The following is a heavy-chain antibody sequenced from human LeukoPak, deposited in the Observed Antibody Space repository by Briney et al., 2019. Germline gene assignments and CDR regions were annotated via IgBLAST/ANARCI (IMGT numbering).Heavy chain of an antibody. Sequence: GSLRLACPASGLNFSSVAMGWVRPAPGQGRGWGAANSCSGGSTYYADSVKGRFTIYRDNSKHALYLQMHSLTAEDTAVYFCARAAYGDYQGFQLWGQGTLLSVRS. D-gene: IGHD4-17*01. J-gene: IGHJ1*01. CDR2: NSCSGGST. V-gene: IGHV3-23*01. CDR3: ARAAYGDYQGFQL. CDR1: GLNFSSVA.